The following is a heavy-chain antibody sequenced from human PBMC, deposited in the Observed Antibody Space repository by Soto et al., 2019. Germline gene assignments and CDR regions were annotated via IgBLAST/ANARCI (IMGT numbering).Heavy chain of an antibody. CDR3: ASASLTIFGVVIVEFNWFDP. CDR2: IYYSGST. Sequence: PSETLSLTCTVSGGSISSGDYYWSRIRQPPGKGLEWLGYIYYSGSTYYNPSLKSRVTISVDTSKNQFSLKLSSVTAANTAVYYCASASLTIFGVVIVEFNWFDPWGQGTLVTVSS. D-gene: IGHD3-3*01. J-gene: IGHJ5*02. V-gene: IGHV4-30-4*01. CDR1: GGSISSGDYY.